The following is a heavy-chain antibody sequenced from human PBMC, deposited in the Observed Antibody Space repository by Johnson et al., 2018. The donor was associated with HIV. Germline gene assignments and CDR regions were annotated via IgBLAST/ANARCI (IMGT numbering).Heavy chain of an antibody. CDR3: ARAYSSSWYRDDAFDI. Sequence: QVQLVESGGGVVQPGGSLRLSCAASGLSFSSYGMHWVRQAPGKGLEWVAFRRYDGRNKYYVDSVKGRFTISRDNSKNTLYLQMNSLRAEDTAVYYCARAYSSSWYRDDAFDIWGQGTMVTVSS. CDR1: GLSFSSYG. V-gene: IGHV3-30*02. CDR2: RRYDGRNK. J-gene: IGHJ3*02. D-gene: IGHD6-13*01.